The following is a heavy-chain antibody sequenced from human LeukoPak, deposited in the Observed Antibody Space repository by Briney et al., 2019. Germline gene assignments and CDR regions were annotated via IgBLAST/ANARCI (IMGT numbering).Heavy chain of an antibody. Sequence: VGSLRLSCAASGFTFSSYEMNWVRQAPGKGLEWVSYISSSGSTIYYADSVKGRFTISRDNAKNSLYLQMNSLRAEDTVVYYCARVPTGAVAGVFLMDVWGKGTTVTVSS. J-gene: IGHJ6*04. CDR1: GFTFSSYE. D-gene: IGHD4-11*01. CDR2: ISSSGSTI. CDR3: ARVPTGAVAGVFLMDV. V-gene: IGHV3-48*03.